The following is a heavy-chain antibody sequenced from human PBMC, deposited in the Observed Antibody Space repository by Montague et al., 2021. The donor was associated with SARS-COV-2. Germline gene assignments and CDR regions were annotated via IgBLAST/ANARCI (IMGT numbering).Heavy chain of an antibody. V-gene: IGHV4-31*03. CDR1: GRSISSGNYS. CDR2: IYYSGNA. CDR3: ARVDAASGTPYCDY. J-gene: IGHJ4*02. Sequence: LSLTRTVSGRSISSGNYSWSWIRQGPGKGLEWIGNIYYSGNAYYSPSLRSRATLSVDTSKNQFSLNLSSVTAADTAVYYCARVDAASGTPYCDYWGQGTLVTVSS. D-gene: IGHD6-13*01.